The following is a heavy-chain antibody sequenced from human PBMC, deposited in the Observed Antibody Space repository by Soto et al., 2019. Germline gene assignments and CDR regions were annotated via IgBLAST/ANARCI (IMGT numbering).Heavy chain of an antibody. D-gene: IGHD2-2*01. Sequence: EVQLLESGGGLVQPGGSLRLSCAASGFTFSSYAMNWVRQAPGKGLEWVAGVSASGGGTSYADSVKGRFTISRDNSKDTLYLQMNSLRAEVTAVYYCAKSSSRAHYYAMDVWGQGTTVTVFS. CDR3: AKSSSRAHYYAMDV. V-gene: IGHV3-23*01. CDR1: GFTFSSYA. J-gene: IGHJ6*02. CDR2: VSASGGGT.